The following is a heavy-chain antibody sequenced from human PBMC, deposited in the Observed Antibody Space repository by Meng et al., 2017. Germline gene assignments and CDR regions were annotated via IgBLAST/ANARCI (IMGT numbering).Heavy chain of an antibody. CDR2: IYSGGST. J-gene: IGHJ4*02. V-gene: IGHV3-53*02. D-gene: IGHD6-19*01. Sequence: EVRLAETGGGLSQPGGSLGLSCTASWFSVTTSYMSWVRQAPGKGLEWVSVIYSGGSTYYADSVKGRFSISRDNSKNTLYLQMNSLRAEDTAVYFCARDSGSGWYHNYWGQGNLVTVSS. CDR1: WFSVTTSY. CDR3: ARDSGSGWYHNY.